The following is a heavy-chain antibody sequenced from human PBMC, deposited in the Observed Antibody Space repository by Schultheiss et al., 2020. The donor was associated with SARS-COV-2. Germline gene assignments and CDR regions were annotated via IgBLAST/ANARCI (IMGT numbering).Heavy chain of an antibody. Sequence: SETLSLTCAVYGGSFSGYYWSWIRQPPGKGLEWIGEINHSGSTNYNLSLKSRVTISVDTSKNQFSLKLSSVTAADTAVYYCARAGAAARPFDYWGQGTLVTVSS. CDR3: ARAGAAARPFDY. D-gene: IGHD6-13*01. J-gene: IGHJ4*02. V-gene: IGHV4-34*01. CDR1: GGSFSGYY. CDR2: INHSGST.